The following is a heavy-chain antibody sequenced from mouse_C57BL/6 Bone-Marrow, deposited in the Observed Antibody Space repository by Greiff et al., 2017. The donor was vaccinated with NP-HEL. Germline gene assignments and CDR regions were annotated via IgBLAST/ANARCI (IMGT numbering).Heavy chain of an antibody. V-gene: IGHV5-15*01. CDR3: ARRSSSPWYFDV. CDR1: GFTFSDYG. D-gene: IGHD1-1*01. Sequence: EVKLVESGGGLVQPGGSLKLSCAASGFTFSDYGMAWVRHAPRKGPEWVAFISNLAYSIYYADTVTGRFTISRENAKNTLYLEMSSLRSEDTAMYYCARRSSSPWYFDVWGTGTTVTVSS. J-gene: IGHJ1*03. CDR2: ISNLAYSI.